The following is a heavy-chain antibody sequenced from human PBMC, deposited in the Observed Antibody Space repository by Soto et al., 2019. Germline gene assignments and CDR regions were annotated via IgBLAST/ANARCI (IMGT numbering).Heavy chain of an antibody. CDR1: GFTFSSYG. CDR2: ISGSGGI. D-gene: IGHD4-17*01. CDR3: AQRDNGGSFCFKH. J-gene: IGHJ1*01. V-gene: IGHV3-23*01. Sequence: EVQLLESGGGLVQPGGSLRLSCAASGFTFSSYGLSWVRQAPGKGLEWVSGISGSGGIHYADSVKGRFTISSDNSKNTLYLQMNSPQTEDTAVYYCAQRDNGGSFCFKHWGQGTLVTVSS.